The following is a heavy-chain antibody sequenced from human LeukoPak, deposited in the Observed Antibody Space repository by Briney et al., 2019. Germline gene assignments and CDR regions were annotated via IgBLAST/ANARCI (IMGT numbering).Heavy chain of an antibody. CDR2: IRSKANSYAT. V-gene: IGHV3-73*01. CDR3: TRHCSSTSCYRGKDY. D-gene: IGHD2-2*02. CDR1: GFTFSGSA. Sequence: GGSLRLSCAASGFTFSGSAMHWVRQASGKGLEWVGRIRSKANSYATAYAASVKGRFTISRDDSKNTAYLQMNSLRTEDTAVYYCTRHCSSTSCYRGKDYWGQGTLVTVSS. J-gene: IGHJ4*02.